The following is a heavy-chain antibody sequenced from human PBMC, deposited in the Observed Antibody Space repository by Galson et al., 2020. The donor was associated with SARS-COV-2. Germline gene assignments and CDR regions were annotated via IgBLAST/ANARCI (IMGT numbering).Heavy chain of an antibody. CDR2: IYYRAYT. CDR1: GGSVSDYY. D-gene: IGHD3-22*01. J-gene: IGHJ3*02. Sequence: SETLSLTCTVSGGSVSDYYWGWIRQSPGKGLEWIGFIYYRAYTNYNPSLRSRVAISVDTSKNQFSLTLSSVTAADTAVYYCARTYYYDSTAYLESFDIWGQGTVVTVSS. V-gene: IGHV4-59*02. CDR3: ARTYYYDSTAYLESFDI.